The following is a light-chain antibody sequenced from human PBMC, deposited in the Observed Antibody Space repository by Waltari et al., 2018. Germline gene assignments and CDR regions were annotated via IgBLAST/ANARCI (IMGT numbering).Light chain of an antibody. V-gene: IGKV2-40*01. J-gene: IGKJ2*01. Sequence: DIVMTQTPLSLPVTPGEPASISCWSSQTVVNSDDGYTYLDWFVQKRGQSPPLLLYLLGYQGSRDPDRFSGDGSGRNFSLQISGVEADDVGVYYCMQRLEFPYTCGRGTRL. CDR3: MQRLEFPYT. CDR1: QTVVNSDDGYTY. CDR2: LLG.